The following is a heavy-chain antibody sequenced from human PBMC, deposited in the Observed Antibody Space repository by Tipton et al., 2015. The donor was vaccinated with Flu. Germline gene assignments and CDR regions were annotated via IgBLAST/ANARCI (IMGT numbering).Heavy chain of an antibody. D-gene: IGHD5-18*01. Sequence: SLRLSCAASGFVFYSYAMCWVRQAPGKGLEWLALISSGGDTIYYADAVKGRFTISRDYSKNTLYLQMNSLRAEDTALYYCAKSPGYGDVFDYWGQGALVTVSS. CDR1: GFVFYSYA. CDR2: ISSGGDTI. CDR3: AKSPGYGDVFDY. J-gene: IGHJ4*02. V-gene: IGHV3-23*01.